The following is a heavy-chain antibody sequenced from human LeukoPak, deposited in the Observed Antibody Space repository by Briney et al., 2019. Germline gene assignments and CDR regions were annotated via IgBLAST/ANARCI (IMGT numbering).Heavy chain of an antibody. D-gene: IGHD6-19*01. J-gene: IGHJ4*02. V-gene: IGHV3-13*01. CDR2: IGIRGDT. CDR3: ARGGIQVSGIDEFNY. CDR1: GFTFIDYD. Sequence: GGSLRLSCAASGFTFIDYDMHWVRQVIGKGLEWVSAIGIRGDTHYSGSVKGRFTISRENAESSLYLQMNSLRAEDTAVYYCARGGIQVSGIDEFNYWGQGTLVTVSS.